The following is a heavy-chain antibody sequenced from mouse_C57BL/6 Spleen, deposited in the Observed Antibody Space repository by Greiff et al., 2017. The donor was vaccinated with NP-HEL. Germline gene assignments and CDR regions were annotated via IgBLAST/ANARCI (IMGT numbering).Heavy chain of an antibody. J-gene: IGHJ4*01. CDR3: ARGWDLYYAMDY. CDR2: IYPGDGDT. CDR1: GYAFSSSW. V-gene: IGHV1-82*01. D-gene: IGHD4-1*01. Sequence: SGPELVKPGASVKISCKASGYAFSSSWMNWVKQRPGKGLEWIGRIYPGDGDTNYNGKFKGKATLTADKSSSTAYMQLSSLTSEDSAVYFCARGWDLYYAMDYWGQGTSVTVSS.